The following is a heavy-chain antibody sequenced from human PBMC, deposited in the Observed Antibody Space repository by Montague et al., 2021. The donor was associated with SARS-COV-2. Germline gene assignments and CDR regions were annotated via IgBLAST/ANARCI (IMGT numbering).Heavy chain of an antibody. Sequence: SVKVSCKVSGYSLTELPMHWVRQAPGKGLEWMGGVDPEDGKTIYAQNFQGRLTIAEDTSADIAYMELSSLRSDDTAVYYCATSADWGSTGRFDFWGQGTLVTVSS. V-gene: IGHV1-24*01. CDR3: ATSADWGSTGRFDF. CDR2: VDPEDGKT. CDR1: GYSLTELP. J-gene: IGHJ4*02. D-gene: IGHD7-27*01.